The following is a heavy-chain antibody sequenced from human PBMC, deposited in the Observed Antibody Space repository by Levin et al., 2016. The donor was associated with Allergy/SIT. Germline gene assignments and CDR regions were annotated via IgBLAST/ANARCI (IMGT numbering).Heavy chain of an antibody. V-gene: IGHV3-30*18. J-gene: IGHJ3*01. CDR1: GFSFSSFG. CDR3: AKDHTSSEYTLVWVDGFDF. CDR2: VSYNGGYT. D-gene: IGHD6-13*01. Sequence: GESLKISCVASGFSFSSFGMHWVRQAPGKGLEWVAVVSYNGGYTSYANSVKGRFTVSRDTSEKTVYLQMDSLGPEDTAVYYCAKDHTSSEYTLVWVDGFDFWGQGTRVTVSS.